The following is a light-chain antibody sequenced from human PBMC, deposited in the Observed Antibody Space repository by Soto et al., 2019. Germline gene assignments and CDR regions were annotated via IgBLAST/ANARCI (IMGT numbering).Light chain of an antibody. CDR1: SSDVGSYNL. CDR2: EVS. V-gene: IGLV2-23*02. Sequence: QFALTQPASVSGSPGQSITISCTGTSSDVGSYNLVSWYQQHPGKAPKLMIYEVSKRPSGVSNRFSGSKSGNTASLTISGLQAEDEADYYCCSYAGSSTFVVFGGGTKVTVL. CDR3: CSYAGSSTFVV. J-gene: IGLJ2*01.